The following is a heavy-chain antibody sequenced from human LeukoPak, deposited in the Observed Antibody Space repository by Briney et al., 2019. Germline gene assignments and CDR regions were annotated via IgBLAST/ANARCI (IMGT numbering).Heavy chain of an antibody. Sequence: PGGSLRLSCAASGFTFSGYWMHWVRQAPGKGLVWASRINSDGRTTDYADSVKGRFTISRDNAKNTLYLQMNSLRAEDTAVYYCVRETTVITLYGMDVWGQGTTVTVSS. J-gene: IGHJ6*02. CDR2: INSDGRTT. CDR1: GFTFSGYW. CDR3: VRETTVITLYGMDV. D-gene: IGHD4-17*01. V-gene: IGHV3-74*01.